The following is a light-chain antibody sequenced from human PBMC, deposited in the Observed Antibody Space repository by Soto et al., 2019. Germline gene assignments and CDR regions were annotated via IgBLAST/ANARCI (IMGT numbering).Light chain of an antibody. V-gene: IGKV3-20*01. CDR1: QSVSSSF. J-gene: IGKJ1*01. CDR2: GAS. Sequence: EIVLTQSPGTLSLSPGERATLSCRASQSVSSSFLAWYQQKPGQAPRLLIYGASSRATGIPDRFSGSGSGTDFTLTIRRLEPEDFAVYYCQQYASSPWTFGQGTNVEIK. CDR3: QQYASSPWT.